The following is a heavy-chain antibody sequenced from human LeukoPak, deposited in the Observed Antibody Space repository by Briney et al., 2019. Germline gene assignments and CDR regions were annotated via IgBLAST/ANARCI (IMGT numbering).Heavy chain of an antibody. CDR2: ISSSSSYR. D-gene: IGHD3-16*01. CDR1: GFTFSRYS. CDR3: MSYAGRSDDY. Sequence: PGGSLRLSCAASGFTFSRYSMNWVRQAPGKGLEWVSSISSSSSYRYYADSVKGRFTISRGNAKNSLHLQMNSLRAEDTAVYYCMSYAGRSDDYWGQGTLVTVSS. J-gene: IGHJ4*02. V-gene: IGHV3-21*01.